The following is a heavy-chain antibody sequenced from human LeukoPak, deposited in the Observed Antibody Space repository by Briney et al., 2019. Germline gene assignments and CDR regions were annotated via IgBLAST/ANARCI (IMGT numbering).Heavy chain of an antibody. CDR1: GGSISSYY. CDR3: ARYLTTISSWYDPYYFDY. J-gene: IGHJ4*02. Sequence: SETLSLTCTVSGGSISSYYWSWIRQPPGKGLEWIGYIYYSGSTNYNPSLKSRVTISVDTSKNQFSLKLSSVTAADTAVYYCARYLTTISSWYDPYYFDYWGQGTLVTVSS. CDR2: IYYSGST. D-gene: IGHD6-13*01. V-gene: IGHV4-59*01.